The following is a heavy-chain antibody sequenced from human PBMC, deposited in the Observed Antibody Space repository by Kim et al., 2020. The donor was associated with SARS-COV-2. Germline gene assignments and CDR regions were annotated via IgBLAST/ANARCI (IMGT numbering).Heavy chain of an antibody. J-gene: IGHJ4*02. CDR3: ARRYVLWFGELLLYYFDY. CDR1: GGSFSGYY. CDR2: INHSGST. Sequence: SETLSLTCAVYGGSFSGYYWSWIRQPPGKGLEWIGEINHSGSTNYNPSLKSRVTISVDTSKNQFSLKLSSVTAADTAVYYCARRYVLWFGELLLYYFDYWGQGTLVTVSS. D-gene: IGHD3-10*01. V-gene: IGHV4-34*01.